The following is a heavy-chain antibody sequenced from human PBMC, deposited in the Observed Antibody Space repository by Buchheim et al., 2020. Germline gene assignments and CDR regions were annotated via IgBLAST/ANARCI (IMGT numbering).Heavy chain of an antibody. Sequence: EVQLLESGGGLVQPGGSLRLSCAASGFTFSSYAMSWVRQAPGEGLEWVSGITGSGDSTYYADSVTGRSTISRDNPKNTLYLQVNSLRAEDTAMYYCAKAQYVVVPAAIGYWGQGTL. CDR1: GFTFSSYA. CDR3: AKAQYVVVPAAIGY. CDR2: ITGSGDST. V-gene: IGHV3-23*01. D-gene: IGHD2-2*01. J-gene: IGHJ4*02.